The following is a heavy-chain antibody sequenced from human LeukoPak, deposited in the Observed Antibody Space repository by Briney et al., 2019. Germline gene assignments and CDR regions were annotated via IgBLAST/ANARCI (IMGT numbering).Heavy chain of an antibody. D-gene: IGHD5-24*01. CDR1: GFTFSSYA. J-gene: IGHJ6*03. Sequence: GGSLRLSCAASGFTFSSYAMHWVRQAPGKGLEYVSAISSNGGSTYYANSVKGRFTISRDNSKNTLYLQMGSLRAEDMAVYYCARVLGEMATIYYYYYMDVWGEGTAVTVSS. CDR2: ISSNGGST. CDR3: ARVLGEMATIYYYYYMDV. V-gene: IGHV3-64*01.